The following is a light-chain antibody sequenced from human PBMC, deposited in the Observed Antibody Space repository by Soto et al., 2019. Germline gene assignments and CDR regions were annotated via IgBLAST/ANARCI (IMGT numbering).Light chain of an antibody. CDR3: QKYNSAPWT. J-gene: IGKJ1*01. V-gene: IGKV1-27*01. CDR1: RGITND. Sequence: DIQMTQSPSSLSASVGDRVTITCRASRGITNDLAWYQQKPGKGPSLLIYAASTLHSGVPSRFSGSGSGTDCPITSSRLQREDVATYFCQKYNSAPWTFGQGTKVEIK. CDR2: AAS.